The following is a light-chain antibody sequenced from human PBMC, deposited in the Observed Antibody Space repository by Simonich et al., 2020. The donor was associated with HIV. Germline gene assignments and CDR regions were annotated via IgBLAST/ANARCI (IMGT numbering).Light chain of an antibody. J-gene: IGKJ2*01. CDR1: QSVATN. Sequence: EIVMTQSPATLSVSPGARATLSCRASQSVATNLAWYQQKPGQAPRLLIYGASTRATGIPARFSGSGSGRDFTLTISNMHSEDFAVYYCQQYNNWPYTFGQGTKLEIK. CDR2: GAS. CDR3: QQYNNWPYT. V-gene: IGKV3-15*01.